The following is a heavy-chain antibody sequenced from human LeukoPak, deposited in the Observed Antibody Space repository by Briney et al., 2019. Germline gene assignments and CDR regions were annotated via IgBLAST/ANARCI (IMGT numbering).Heavy chain of an antibody. V-gene: IGHV4-39*07. CDR2: IYYSGST. Sequence: SETLSLTCTVSGGSISSSSYYWGWIRQPPRKGLEWIGSIYYSGSTYYNPSLKSRVTISVDTSKNQFSLKLSSVTAADTAVYYCARKLFPDDAFDVWGQGTMVGVSS. CDR1: GGSISSSSYY. D-gene: IGHD2-15*01. J-gene: IGHJ3*01. CDR3: ARKLFPDDAFDV.